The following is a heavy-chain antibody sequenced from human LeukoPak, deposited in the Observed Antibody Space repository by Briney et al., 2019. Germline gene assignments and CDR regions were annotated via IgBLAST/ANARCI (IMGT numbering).Heavy chain of an antibody. D-gene: IGHD1-1*01. J-gene: IGHJ4*02. Sequence: GASVKVSCKASVYTFTSSAMNRVRQAPGQGLEWMGWSNTNTGNPTYAQGFTGRFAFSLDTSVTTPFLQIRGRQAEDTAIYFCARATGWNDEGPHYWGQGTLVTVSS. CDR2: SNTNTGNP. CDR1: VYTFTSSA. CDR3: ARATGWNDEGPHY. V-gene: IGHV7-4-1*02.